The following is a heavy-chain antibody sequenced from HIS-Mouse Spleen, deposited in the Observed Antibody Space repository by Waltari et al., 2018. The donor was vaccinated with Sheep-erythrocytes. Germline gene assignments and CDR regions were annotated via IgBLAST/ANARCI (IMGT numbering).Heavy chain of an antibody. CDR2: ISWNSGSI. Sequence: EVHLVESGGVLVRPGGSLRLSSVAAGFRFDDYAMLLFGQAPGQGQEWVSGISWNSGSIGYADSVKGRFTISRDNAKNSLYLQMNSLRAEDTALYYCAKDISRNIVVVPAAVGDYWGQGTLVTVSS. CDR1: GFRFDDYA. CDR3: AKDISRNIVVVPAAVGDY. V-gene: IGHV3-9*01. D-gene: IGHD2-2*01. J-gene: IGHJ4*02.